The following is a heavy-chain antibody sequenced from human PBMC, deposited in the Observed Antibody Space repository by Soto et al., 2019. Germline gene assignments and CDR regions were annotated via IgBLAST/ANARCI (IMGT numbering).Heavy chain of an antibody. V-gene: IGHV3-21*06. J-gene: IGHJ4*02. CDR2: ISSSGYI. Sequence: WGSLRLSCASSGFDFNSYTINWVRQAPGKRLEWLSSISSSGYIFSTDSVRGRFTISRDNAKNSLYLEMNSLRAEDTAVYYCARESEDLTSNFDYWGQGTLVTVS. CDR3: ARESEDLTSNFDY. CDR1: GFDFNSYT.